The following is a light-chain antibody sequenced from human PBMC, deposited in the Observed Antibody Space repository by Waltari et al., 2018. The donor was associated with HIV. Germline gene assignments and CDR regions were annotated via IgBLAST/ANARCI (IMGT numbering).Light chain of an antibody. CDR3: GSFAGKNVGV. J-gene: IGLJ3*02. CDR1: SRDIGTSDY. CDR2: EVM. Sequence: QSALAQSPSASGSLGQSVTISCTGTSRDIGTSDYVSWYQQHPGKAPKLIIYEVMKRPAGVPDRFSGSKSGNTAFLTVSGLQADDEADYYCGSFAGKNVGVFGGGTTLTVL. V-gene: IGLV2-8*01.